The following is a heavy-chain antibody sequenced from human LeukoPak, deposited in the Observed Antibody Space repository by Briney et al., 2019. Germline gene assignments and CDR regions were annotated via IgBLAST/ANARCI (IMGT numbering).Heavy chain of an antibody. D-gene: IGHD6-13*01. CDR1: GFTFSSYA. Sequence: GGSLRLSCAASGFTFSSYAMSWVRQAPGKGLEWVSAISGSGGSTYYADSVKGRFTISRDNSKNTLYLQMNSLRAEDTAVYYCARGPIALYSSSWYGGATDYWGQGTPVTVSS. V-gene: IGHV3-23*01. CDR3: ARGPIALYSSSWYGGATDY. J-gene: IGHJ4*02. CDR2: ISGSGGST.